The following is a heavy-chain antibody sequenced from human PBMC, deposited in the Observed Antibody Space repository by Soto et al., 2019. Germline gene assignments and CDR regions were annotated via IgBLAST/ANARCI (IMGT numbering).Heavy chain of an antibody. CDR2: ISSSSSTI. V-gene: IGHV3-48*02. Sequence: GGSLRLSCAASGFTFSSYSMNWVRQAPGKGLEWVSYISSSSSTIYYADSVKGRFTISRDNAKNSLYLQMNSLRDEDTAVYYWAGDSCSSASGYYYYYGMDVWGQGTTVTVSS. J-gene: IGHJ6*02. CDR1: GFTFSSYS. CDR3: AGDSCSSASGYYYYYGMDV. D-gene: IGHD2-2*01.